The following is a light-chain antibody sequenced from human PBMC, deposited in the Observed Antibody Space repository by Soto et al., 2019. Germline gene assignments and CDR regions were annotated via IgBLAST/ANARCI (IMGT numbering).Light chain of an antibody. V-gene: IGKV3-15*01. CDR1: QSVGNN. Sequence: EIVMRQSPVTLSVSPGERATLSSRASQSVGNNLAWYQQRPGQAPRLLIHGASTRASGVPVRFSGRGSGTDFTLTISSLQSEDFAVYYCQQYTDSPITFGPGTKVDLK. J-gene: IGKJ3*01. CDR3: QQYTDSPIT. CDR2: GAS.